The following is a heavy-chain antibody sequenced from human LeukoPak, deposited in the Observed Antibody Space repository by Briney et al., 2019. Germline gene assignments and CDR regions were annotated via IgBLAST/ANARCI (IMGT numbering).Heavy chain of an antibody. J-gene: IGHJ4*02. CDR3: ARAIVATITDLDY. CDR2: ISDGGAST. V-gene: IGHV3-23*01. Sequence: PGGSLRLSCAASGFTFRSYAMSWVRQAPGKGLEWVAAISDGGASTYYADSVKGRFTISRDNSKNTLYLQMNSLRAKDTAVYYCARAIVATITDLDYWGQGTRVIVSA. CDR1: GFTFRSYA. D-gene: IGHD5-12*01.